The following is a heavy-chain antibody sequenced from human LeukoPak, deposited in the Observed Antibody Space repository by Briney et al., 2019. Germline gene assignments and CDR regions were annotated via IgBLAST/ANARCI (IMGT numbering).Heavy chain of an antibody. Sequence: GGSLRLSCAASGFTFSNYAMLWVRQPPGKGPEWVAVISDDGNSDHYADSVKGRFTFSRDNSKNTLSLQMNSLRGEDTAVYYCARGSAPAGTHHLDCWGQGTLVTVSS. J-gene: IGHJ4*02. V-gene: IGHV3-30-3*01. D-gene: IGHD6-25*01. CDR2: ISDDGNSD. CDR3: ARGSAPAGTHHLDC. CDR1: GFTFSNYA.